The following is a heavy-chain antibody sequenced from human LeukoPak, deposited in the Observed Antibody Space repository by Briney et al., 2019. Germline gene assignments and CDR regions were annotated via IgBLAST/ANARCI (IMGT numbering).Heavy chain of an antibody. D-gene: IGHD3-16*01. V-gene: IGHV4-31*03. CDR3: ASLLPLRTFSFDY. CDR1: GGSISSGGYY. Sequence: PSETLSLTCTVSGGSISSGGYYWSWIRQHPGKGLGWIGYIYYSGSTYYNPSLKSRVTISVDTSKNQFSLKLSSVTAADTAVYYCASLLPLRTFSFDYWGQGTLVTVSS. CDR2: IYYSGST. J-gene: IGHJ4*02.